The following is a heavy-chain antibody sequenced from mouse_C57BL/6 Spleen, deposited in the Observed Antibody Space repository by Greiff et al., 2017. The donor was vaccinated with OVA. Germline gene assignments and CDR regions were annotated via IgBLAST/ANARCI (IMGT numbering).Heavy chain of an antibody. CDR3: ARHRLTGTYFDY. J-gene: IGHJ2*01. CDR1: GFTFSSYT. V-gene: IGHV5-9*01. CDR2: ISGGGGNT. Sequence: EVMLVESGGGLVKPGGSLKLSCAASGFTFSSYTMSWVRQTPEKRLEWVATISGGGGNTYYPDSVKGRFTISRDNAKNTLYLQMSSLRSEDTALYYCARHRLTGTYFDYWGQGTTLTVSS. D-gene: IGHD4-1*01.